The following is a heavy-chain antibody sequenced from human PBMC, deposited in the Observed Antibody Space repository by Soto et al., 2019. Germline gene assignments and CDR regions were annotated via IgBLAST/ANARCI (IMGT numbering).Heavy chain of an antibody. J-gene: IGHJ4*02. CDR2: ISSSSSYI. CDR1: GFTFSSYS. D-gene: IGHD3-9*01. V-gene: IGHV3-21*01. CDR3: ARDGNDILTGYLTSDY. Sequence: GGSLRLSCAASGFTFSSYSMNWVRQAPGKGLEWVSSISSSSSYIYYADSVKGRFTISRDNAKNSLYLQMNSLRAEDTAVYYCARDGNDILTGYLTSDYWGQGT.